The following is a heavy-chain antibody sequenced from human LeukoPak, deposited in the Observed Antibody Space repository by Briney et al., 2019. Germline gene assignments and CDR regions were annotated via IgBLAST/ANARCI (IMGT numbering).Heavy chain of an antibody. CDR1: GYTFTTYA. Sequence: VASVKVSCKASGYTFTTYAMNWVRQAPGQGLEWMGWINTHTGNPTYAQGFTGRFVFSLDTSVSTAYLQISSLKAEDTAVYYCVRTYSNISYGNWLDPWGQGTLVTVSS. V-gene: IGHV7-4-1*02. CDR3: VRTYSNISYGNWLDP. CDR2: INTHTGNP. J-gene: IGHJ5*02. D-gene: IGHD6-13*01.